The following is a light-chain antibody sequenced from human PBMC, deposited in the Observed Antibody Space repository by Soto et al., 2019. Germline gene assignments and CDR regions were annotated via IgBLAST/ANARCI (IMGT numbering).Light chain of an antibody. Sequence: DIPMTQSPASLSASVGERVTITCRASQSISSYLNWYQQKPGTAPKFLIYLSSTLQSGVPSRFSGSGSGTDFTLTINNLQPEDFATYYCQQSYSTPQTFGQGTKVEIK. V-gene: IGKV1-39*01. J-gene: IGKJ1*01. CDR1: QSISSY. CDR2: LSS. CDR3: QQSYSTPQT.